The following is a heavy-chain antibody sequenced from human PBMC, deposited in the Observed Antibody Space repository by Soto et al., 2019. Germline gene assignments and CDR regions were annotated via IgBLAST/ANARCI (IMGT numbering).Heavy chain of an antibody. V-gene: IGHV3-23*01. CDR2: MSGTGGST. J-gene: IGHJ4*02. D-gene: IGHD6-19*01. CDR3: VKAGFSSGWSPSYFDY. Sequence: EVQLLESGGGLVQPGRSLRLSCAASGFTFSSYAMNWVRQAPGKGLEWVSAMSGTGGSTYYADSVKGRFTISRDNSKNTLYLQMNSRRVEDTAVFYCVKAGFSSGWSPSYFDYWGQGTLVPVSS. CDR1: GFTFSSYA.